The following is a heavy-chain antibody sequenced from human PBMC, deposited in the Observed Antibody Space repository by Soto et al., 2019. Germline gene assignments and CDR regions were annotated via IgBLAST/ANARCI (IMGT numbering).Heavy chain of an antibody. CDR3: SYIPGRHCRNGVCSDVGY. J-gene: IGHJ4*02. V-gene: IGHV1-69*01. CDR1: GGPLSNYV. Sequence: QVQLVQSGAEVKKPGSSVKVSCKASGGPLSNYVISWVRQAPGQGLEWMGGIMSIFGTPNYAEKFQGSVKSFAGESTNTVYMELISLTSVDTAVYDCSYIPGRHCRNGVCSDVGYWGQGTLVIVSS. D-gene: IGHD2-8*01. CDR2: IMSIFGTP.